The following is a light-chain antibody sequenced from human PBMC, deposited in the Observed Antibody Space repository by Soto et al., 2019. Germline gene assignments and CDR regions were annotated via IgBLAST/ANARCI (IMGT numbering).Light chain of an antibody. CDR1: NSDVGHYNY. CDR2: DVD. J-gene: IGLJ2*01. Sequence: QAVVTQPRSVSGSPGQSVTISCTGTNSDVGHYNYVSWYQQHPGKAPKLIIFDVDKRPSGVPDRFSGSKSGNTASLTISGLQAEDEADYYCCSYAGSSWIFGGGTQLTVL. CDR3: CSYAGSSWI. V-gene: IGLV2-11*01.